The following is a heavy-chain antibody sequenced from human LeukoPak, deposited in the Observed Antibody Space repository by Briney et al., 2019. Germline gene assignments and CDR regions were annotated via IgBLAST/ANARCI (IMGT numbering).Heavy chain of an antibody. V-gene: IGHV3-48*01. J-gene: IGHJ4*02. CDR2: ISPRGETI. CDR1: GFVFSSRG. CDR3: ARVDGPTVFVYYLDF. D-gene: IGHD3-10*02. Sequence: PGGSLRLSCVTSGFVFSSRGMVRARQAPGNGLEWVSYISPRGETIYYADSVKGRFTVSRDNAKSSMFLQMESLRVEDTAKYYCARVDGPTVFVYYLDFWGQGTLATVSS.